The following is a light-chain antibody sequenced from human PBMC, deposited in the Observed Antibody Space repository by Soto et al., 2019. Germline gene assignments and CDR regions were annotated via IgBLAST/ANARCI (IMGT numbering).Light chain of an antibody. V-gene: IGKV3-20*01. CDR3: QLYGGSPKT. Sequence: EIELTQSPGTLSLSPGERATLSCRASQSVTSSYLAWYQQKPGQAPRLLIYGASSRATGIPDRFSGSGSGTDFTLTISRLEPEDFAVYYCQLYGGSPKTFGQGTKVDIK. CDR2: GAS. J-gene: IGKJ1*01. CDR1: QSVTSSY.